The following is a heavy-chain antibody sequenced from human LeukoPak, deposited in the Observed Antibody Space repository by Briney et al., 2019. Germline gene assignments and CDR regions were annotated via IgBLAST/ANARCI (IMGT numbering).Heavy chain of an antibody. CDR2: INHSGST. D-gene: IGHD3-10*01. CDR3: ARSRSMVRGVTSLYYFDY. V-gene: IGHV4-34*01. J-gene: IGHJ4*02. CDR1: GGSFSGYY. Sequence: SETLSLTCAVYGGSFSGYYWSWIRQPSGKGLEWIGEINHSGSTNYNPSLKSRVTISVDTSKNQFSLKLSSVTAADTAVYYCARSRSMVRGVTSLYYFDYWGQGTLVTVSS.